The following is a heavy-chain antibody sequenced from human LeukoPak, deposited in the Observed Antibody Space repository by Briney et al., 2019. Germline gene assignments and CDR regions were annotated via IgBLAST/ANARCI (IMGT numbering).Heavy chain of an antibody. CDR2: ISGSGGST. D-gene: IGHD2-8*01. J-gene: IGHJ4*02. CDR3: ATGGRSGMAFDF. CDR1: GFTFSTYA. Sequence: GGSLRLSCAASGFTFSTYAMSWVRQAPGKGLEWVSTISGSGGSTSYAASVQGRFTISRDNSKNTLHLQMDSLRAEDTAVYYCATGGRSGMAFDFWGQGTLVTVSS. V-gene: IGHV3-23*01.